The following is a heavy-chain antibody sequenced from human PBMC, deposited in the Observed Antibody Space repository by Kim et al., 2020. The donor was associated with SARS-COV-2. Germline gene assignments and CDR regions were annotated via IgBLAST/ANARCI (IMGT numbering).Heavy chain of an antibody. CDR2: IISSSSFI. CDR1: GFTFSSYS. Sequence: GGSLRLSCAASGFTFSSYSMNWVRQAPGKGLECFSSIISSSSFIYYADSVKGRFTIYRGNAKNSLYLQMNSLRAEDTSVYYCARDSSGWYDYYYYMDVWGKGTTVTVSS. J-gene: IGHJ6*03. V-gene: IGHV3-21*01. CDR3: ARDSSGWYDYYYYMDV. D-gene: IGHD6-19*01.